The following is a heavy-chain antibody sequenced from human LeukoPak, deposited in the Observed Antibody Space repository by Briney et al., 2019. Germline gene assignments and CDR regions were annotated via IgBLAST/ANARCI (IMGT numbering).Heavy chain of an antibody. CDR2: VYSGGFT. J-gene: IGHJ4*02. V-gene: IGHV3-53*01. CDR1: GFTFSSYA. CDR3: ARDEGPGIPADGTHY. Sequence: GGSLRLSCAASGFTFSSYAMNWVRQAPGKGLEWVSVVYSGGFTYYADSVKGRFTISRDNSKNTLYLQMNSLRAEDTAMYYCARDEGPGIPADGTHYWGQGALVTVS. D-gene: IGHD6-13*01.